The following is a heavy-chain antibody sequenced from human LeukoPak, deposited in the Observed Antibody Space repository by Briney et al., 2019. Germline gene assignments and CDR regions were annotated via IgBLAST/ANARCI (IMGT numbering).Heavy chain of an antibody. CDR1: GFTFSNSA. CDR3: AKSGSNWDY. D-gene: IGHD1-1*01. J-gene: IGHJ4*02. Sequence: GGSLRLSCTASGFTFSNSAMHWVRQAPGKGLEWVAVTSYDEVNKYYADSVKGRFTISRDNSENTLYLQMNSLRAEDTAVYYCAKSGSNWDYWGQGTLVTVSS. CDR2: TSYDEVNK. V-gene: IGHV3-30-3*02.